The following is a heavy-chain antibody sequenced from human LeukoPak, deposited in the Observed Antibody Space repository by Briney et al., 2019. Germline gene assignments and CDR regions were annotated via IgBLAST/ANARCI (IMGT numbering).Heavy chain of an antibody. CDR1: GGSISSSSYY. J-gene: IGHJ5*02. CDR3: ASYGSGSYLFNSATVYWFDP. V-gene: IGHV4-39*07. D-gene: IGHD3-10*01. Sequence: SETLSLTCTVSGGSISSSSYYWGWIRQPPGKGLEWIGSIYYSGSTYYNPSLKSRVTISVDTSKNQFSLKLSSVTAADTAVYYCASYGSGSYLFNSATVYWFDPWGQGTLVTVSS. CDR2: IYYSGST.